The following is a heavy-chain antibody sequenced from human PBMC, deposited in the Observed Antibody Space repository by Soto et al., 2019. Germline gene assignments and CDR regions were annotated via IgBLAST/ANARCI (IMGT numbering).Heavy chain of an antibody. Sequence: QVQLVQSGPEVKKPGASVKVSCKASGYTFTNYGISWVRQAPGQGLEWMGWIGNYKDNTRYARSFQGRVTMTTDTSTSTAYMELRSLRSDDTAIYYCARDWFCSGGTCDDCFDPWGQGTLVSVSS. V-gene: IGHV1-18*01. D-gene: IGHD2-15*01. CDR3: ARDWFCSGGTCDDCFDP. J-gene: IGHJ5*02. CDR1: GYTFTNYG. CDR2: IGNYKDNT.